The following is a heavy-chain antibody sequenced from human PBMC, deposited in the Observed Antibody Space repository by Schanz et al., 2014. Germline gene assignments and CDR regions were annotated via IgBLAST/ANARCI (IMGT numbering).Heavy chain of an antibody. CDR3: ARDRRRYCSTASCLHDNWFDP. D-gene: IGHD2-2*01. V-gene: IGHV1-18*01. CDR1: RYTFNTYG. J-gene: IGHJ5*02. Sequence: QGQLVQSGPEVKEPGASVKVSCEASRYTFNTYGLNWVRQAPGQGLEWMGWISAYTNNTNYAQKVQGRVTMTTDTSTGTAYMELRSLRYDDTAVYYCARDRRRYCSTASCLHDNWFDPWGQGTLVIVSS. CDR2: ISAYTNNT.